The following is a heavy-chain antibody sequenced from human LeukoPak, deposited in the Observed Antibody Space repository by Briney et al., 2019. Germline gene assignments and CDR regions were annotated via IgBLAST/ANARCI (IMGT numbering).Heavy chain of an antibody. CDR3: ATGIYDYGDYDPYWYFDL. J-gene: IGHJ2*01. V-gene: IGHV4-4*07. Sequence: PSETLSLTCTVSGGSISSYYWSWLRQPAGKGLEWIGRIYTSGSTNYHPSLKSRVTMSVDTSKNQFSLKLSSVTAADTAVYYCATGIYDYGDYDPYWYFDLWGRGTLVTVSS. CDR2: IYTSGST. CDR1: GGSISSYY. D-gene: IGHD4-17*01.